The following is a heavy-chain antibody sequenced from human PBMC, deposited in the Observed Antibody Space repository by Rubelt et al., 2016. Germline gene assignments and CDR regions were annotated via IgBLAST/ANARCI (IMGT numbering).Heavy chain of an antibody. V-gene: IGHV3-15*01. Sequence: EVQLVESGGGLVKPGGSLRLSCAASGFTFSNAWMSWVRQAPGKGLEWVGRIKSKTDGGTTDYAEPVKGRFTISRDDSKNTLYLQMNSLKTEDTAVYYCTTDPFVLDYFDYWGQGTLVTVSS. CDR3: TTDPFVLDYFDY. J-gene: IGHJ4*02. CDR1: GFTFSNAW. D-gene: IGHD3-10*01. CDR2: IKSKTDGGTT.